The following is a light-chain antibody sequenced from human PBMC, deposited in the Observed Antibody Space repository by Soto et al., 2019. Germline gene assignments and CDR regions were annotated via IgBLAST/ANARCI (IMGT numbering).Light chain of an antibody. Sequence: DIQMTQSPSTLSASVGDRVTITCRASQNINIWLAWYQQKPGKAPKLLIYKASSLKSGVPSTFSGSGSGTEFTLTISSLQPDDSATYYCQQYNSYSWTFGQGTRVEIK. CDR3: QQYNSYSWT. CDR2: KAS. J-gene: IGKJ1*01. CDR1: QNINIW. V-gene: IGKV1-5*03.